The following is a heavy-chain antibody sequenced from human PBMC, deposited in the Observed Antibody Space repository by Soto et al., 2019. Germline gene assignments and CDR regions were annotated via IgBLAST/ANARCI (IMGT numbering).Heavy chain of an antibody. V-gene: IGHV4-31*03. CDR3: ARGVFHYDILPGLNAY. D-gene: IGHD3-9*01. Sequence: PSETLSLTCTVSGGSVSSGGYYWSWIRQHPGKGLEWIGYIYYSGSTYYNPSLKSRVTISVDTSKNQFSLKLSSVTAADTAVYYCARGVFHYDILPGLNAYWGQGTLVIVSS. CDR1: GGSVSSGGYY. CDR2: IYYSGST. J-gene: IGHJ4*02.